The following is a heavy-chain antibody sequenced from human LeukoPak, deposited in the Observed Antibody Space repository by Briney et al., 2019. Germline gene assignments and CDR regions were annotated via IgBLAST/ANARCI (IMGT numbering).Heavy chain of an antibody. CDR1: GFTFSTYG. CDR2: ISSSGSTI. Sequence: PGGTLRLSCAASGFTFSTYGMSWVRQAPGKGPEWVSYISSSGSTIYYAASVKGRFAISRDNAKNSLYLQMNSLRAEDTALYHCARGNWYYYDSSGYYFDYWGQGTLVTVSS. CDR3: ARGNWYYYDSSGYYFDY. J-gene: IGHJ4*02. D-gene: IGHD3-22*01. V-gene: IGHV3-48*04.